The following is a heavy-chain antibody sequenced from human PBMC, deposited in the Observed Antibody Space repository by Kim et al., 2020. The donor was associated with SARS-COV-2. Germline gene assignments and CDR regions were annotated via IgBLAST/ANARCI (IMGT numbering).Heavy chain of an antibody. CDR3: TTEGSWYVPDLDY. Sequence: GGSLRLSCAASGFTFSNAWMSWVRQAPGKGLEWVGRIKSKTDGGTTDYAAPVKGRFTISRDDSKNTLYLQMNSLKTEDTAVYYCTTEGSWYVPDLDYWGQGTLVTVSS. D-gene: IGHD2-15*01. CDR2: IKSKTDGGTT. J-gene: IGHJ4*02. V-gene: IGHV3-15*01. CDR1: GFTFSNAW.